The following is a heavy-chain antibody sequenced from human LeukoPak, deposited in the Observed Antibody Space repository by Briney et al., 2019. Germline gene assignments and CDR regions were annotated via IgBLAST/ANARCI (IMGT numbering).Heavy chain of an antibody. CDR1: GGSITSYY. Sequence: SETLSLTCTVSGGSITSYYWSWIRQPPGKGLEWIGYIYYSGSTNYNPSLKSRVTISVDTSKDQFSLKLSSVTAADTAVYYCARSGSTAHDYWGQGTLVTVSS. J-gene: IGHJ4*02. CDR2: IYYSGST. CDR3: ARSGSTAHDY. D-gene: IGHD1-26*01. V-gene: IGHV4-59*01.